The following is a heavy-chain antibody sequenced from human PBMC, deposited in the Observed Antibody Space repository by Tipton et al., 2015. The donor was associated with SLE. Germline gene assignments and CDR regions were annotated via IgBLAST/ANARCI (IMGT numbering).Heavy chain of an antibody. CDR2: IWYDGSNK. CDR3: ARGYSGYDYVDY. Sequence: SLRLSCAASGFTFSSYGMHWVRQAPGKGLEWVAVIWYDGSNKYYADSVKGRFTISRDNSKNTLCLQMNSLRAEDTAVYYCARGYSGYDYVDYWGQGTLVTVSS. CDR1: GFTFSSYG. J-gene: IGHJ4*02. V-gene: IGHV3-33*08. D-gene: IGHD5-12*01.